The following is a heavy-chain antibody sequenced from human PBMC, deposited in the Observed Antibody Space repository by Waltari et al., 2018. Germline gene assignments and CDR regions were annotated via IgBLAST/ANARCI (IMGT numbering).Heavy chain of an antibody. J-gene: IGHJ6*02. CDR3: ARDMVQGVIIMDYYYGMDV. D-gene: IGHD3-10*01. CDR1: GGTFSSYA. V-gene: IGHV1-69*08. Sequence: QVQLVQSGAEVKKPGSSVKVSCKASGGTFSSYAISWVRQAPGPGLEWMGRIIPIFGTANYAQKFQGRVTITADKSTSTAYMELSSLRSEDTAVYYCARDMVQGVIIMDYYYGMDVWGQGTTVTVSS. CDR2: IIPIFGTA.